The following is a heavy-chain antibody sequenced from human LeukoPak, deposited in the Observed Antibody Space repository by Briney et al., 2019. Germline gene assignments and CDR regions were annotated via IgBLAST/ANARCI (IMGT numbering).Heavy chain of an antibody. V-gene: IGHV1-18*01. CDR3: AGVGDSSGYYYPFDY. CDR1: GYTFTSYG. J-gene: IGHJ4*02. D-gene: IGHD3-22*01. CDR2: ISAYNGNT. Sequence: ASVKVSCKASGYTFTSYGISWVRQAPGQGLEWMGWISAYNGNTNYAQKLQGRVTMTTDTSTSTAYMELRSLRSDDTAVYYCAGVGDSSGYYYPFDYWGQGTLVTVSS.